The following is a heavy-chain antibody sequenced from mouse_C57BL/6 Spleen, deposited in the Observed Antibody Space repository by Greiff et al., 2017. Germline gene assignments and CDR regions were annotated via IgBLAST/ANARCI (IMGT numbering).Heavy chain of an antibody. D-gene: IGHD2-3*01. CDR1: GFTFSSYA. Sequence: DVMLVESGEGLVKPGGSLKLSCAASGFTFSSYAMSWVRQTPEKRLEWVAYISSGGDYIYYADTVKGRFTISRDNARNTLYLQMSSLKSEDTAMYYCTRGDGYYYAMDYWGQGTSVTVSS. CDR3: TRGDGYYYAMDY. CDR2: ISSGGDYI. J-gene: IGHJ4*01. V-gene: IGHV5-9-1*02.